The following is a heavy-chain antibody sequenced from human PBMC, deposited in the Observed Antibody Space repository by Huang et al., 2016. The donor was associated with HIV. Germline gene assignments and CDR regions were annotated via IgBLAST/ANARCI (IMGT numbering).Heavy chain of an antibody. J-gene: IGHJ6*02. D-gene: IGHD4-4*01. CDR2: SMPIVGTA. CDR1: GGTFSRFA. CDR3: ARDSSVDSKTEFYYYGMDV. V-gene: IGHV1-69*01. Sequence: QVQLVQSGAEVKKPGTSVKVSCKASGGTFSRFAISWVRQAPGQGLEWLGGSMPIVGTANYAQKCQGRVTIIADESTKTAYMVLSSLTSEDTAVYYCARDSSVDSKTEFYYYGMDVWGQGTTITVS.